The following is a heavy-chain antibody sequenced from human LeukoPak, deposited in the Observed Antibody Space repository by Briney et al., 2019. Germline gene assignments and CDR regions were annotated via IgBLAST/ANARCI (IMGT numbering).Heavy chain of an antibody. CDR2: IYYSGST. Sequence: SETLSLTCTVSGGSISSSSYYWGWIRQPPGKGLEWIGSIYYSGSTYYNPSLKSRVTISVDTSKNQFSLKLSSVTAADTAVYYCAICYGANEGSFDYWGQGTLVTVSS. J-gene: IGHJ4*02. D-gene: IGHD4-17*01. V-gene: IGHV4-39*01. CDR3: AICYGANEGSFDY. CDR1: GGSISSSSYY.